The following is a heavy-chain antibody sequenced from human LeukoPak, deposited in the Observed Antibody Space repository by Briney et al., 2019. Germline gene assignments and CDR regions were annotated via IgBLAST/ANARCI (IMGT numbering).Heavy chain of an antibody. CDR3: ARDPDGDYDFDY. V-gene: IGHV3-48*01. CDR1: GFTFSNYY. CDR2: INSNGAVI. D-gene: IGHD4-17*01. J-gene: IGHJ4*02. Sequence: GGSLRLSCTTSGFTFSNYYMNWVRRAPGKGLEWLSHINSNGAVISYADSVKGRFTISRDTAKSSLYLQMNSLKIEDTAIYFCARDPDGDYDFDYWGQGTLVTVSS.